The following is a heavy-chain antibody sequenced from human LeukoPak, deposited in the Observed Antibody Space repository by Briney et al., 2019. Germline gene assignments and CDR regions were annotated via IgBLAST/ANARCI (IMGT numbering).Heavy chain of an antibody. Sequence: GGSLGLSCAASGFTFSSYSMNWVRQAPGKGLEWVSYISSSSSTIYYADSVKGRFTISRDNAKNSLYLQMNSLRAEDTAVYYCARAAFQDFGVVHPLDYWGQGTLVTVSS. CDR2: ISSSSSTI. CDR3: ARAAFQDFGVVHPLDY. CDR1: GFTFSSYS. V-gene: IGHV3-48*01. J-gene: IGHJ4*02. D-gene: IGHD3-3*01.